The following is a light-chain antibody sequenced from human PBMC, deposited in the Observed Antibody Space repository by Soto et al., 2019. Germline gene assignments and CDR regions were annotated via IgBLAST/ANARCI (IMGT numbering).Light chain of an antibody. CDR1: QSLSSSY. J-gene: IGKJ1*01. CDR3: HQYNHWLTWT. V-gene: IGKV3-20*01. Sequence: EIFLTQSPGPLSLSPGERATLSCRASQSLSSSYLAWYQQKPGQAPRLLIYGASNRATGIPDRFSGSGSGTEFTLTISSLQSEDFAVYYCHQYNHWLTWTFGQGTKVDIK. CDR2: GAS.